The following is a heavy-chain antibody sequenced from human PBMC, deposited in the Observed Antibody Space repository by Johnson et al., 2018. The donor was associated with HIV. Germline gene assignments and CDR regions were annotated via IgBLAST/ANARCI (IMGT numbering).Heavy chain of an antibody. CDR2: ISYDGNNK. CDR1: GFTFSNYA. V-gene: IGHV3-30*04. Sequence: QVQLVESGGGLVQPGGSLRLSCAASGFTFSNYAMHWVRQAPGKGLEWVAVISYDGNNKYYADSLKGRFTISRDNSKNTLYLQMNSLRAEDTAVYYCARDFDIWGQGTMVSVSS. J-gene: IGHJ3*02. CDR3: ARDFDI.